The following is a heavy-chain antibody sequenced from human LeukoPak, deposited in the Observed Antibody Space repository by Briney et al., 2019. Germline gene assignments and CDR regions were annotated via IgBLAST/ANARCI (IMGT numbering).Heavy chain of an antibody. CDR3: ARRGNIVVVPAAILSYYMDV. CDR1: GFTFNTYW. D-gene: IGHD2-2*01. V-gene: IGHV3-20*04. CDR2: INWNGGST. Sequence: GGSLRLSCSASGFTFNTYWMSWVRQAPGKGLEWVSGINWNGGSTGYADSVKGRFTISRDNAKNSLYLQMNSLRAEDTALYCCARRGNIVVVPAAILSYYMDVWGKGTTVTVSS. J-gene: IGHJ6*03.